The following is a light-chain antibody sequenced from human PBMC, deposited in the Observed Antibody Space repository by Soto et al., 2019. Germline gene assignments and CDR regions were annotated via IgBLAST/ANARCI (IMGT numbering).Light chain of an antibody. J-gene: IGLJ1*01. CDR3: LLSYNGPYV. V-gene: IGLV7-46*01. CDR2: DTT. Sequence: QALLTQEPSLTVSPGGTVTLTCGSSTGAVTNGHYPYWFQQKPGQAPRTLIYDTTNRHSWTPARFSVSLLGGKAALTLSGAQPEDEAEYYCLLSYNGPYVFGTGTKVTVL. CDR1: TGAVTNGHY.